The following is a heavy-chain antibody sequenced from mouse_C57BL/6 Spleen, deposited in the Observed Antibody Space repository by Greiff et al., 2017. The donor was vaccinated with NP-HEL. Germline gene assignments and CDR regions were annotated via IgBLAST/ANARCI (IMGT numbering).Heavy chain of an antibody. J-gene: IGHJ4*01. CDR2: IWRGGST. CDR3: AKKRTTVGDAMDY. V-gene: IGHV2-5*01. D-gene: IGHD1-1*01. Sequence: QVQLQQSGPGLVQPSQSLSITCTVSGFSLTSYGVHWVRQSPGKGLEWLGVIWRGGSTDYNAAFMSRLSITKDNSKSQVFFKMNSLQADDTAIYYCAKKRTTVGDAMDYWGQGTSVTVSS. CDR1: GFSLTSYG.